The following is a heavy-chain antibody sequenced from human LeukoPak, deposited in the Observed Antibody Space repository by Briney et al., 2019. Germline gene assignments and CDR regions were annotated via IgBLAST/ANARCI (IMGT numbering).Heavy chain of an antibody. D-gene: IGHD6-13*01. V-gene: IGHV3-21*01. CDR3: ARQQQLGT. J-gene: IGHJ5*02. Sequence: PGGSLRLSCAASGFTFSSYSMNWVRQAPGKGLEWVSSISSCSSYIYYADSVKGRFTISRDNAKNSLYLQMNSLRAEDTAVYYCARQQQLGTWGQGTLVTVSS. CDR1: GFTFSSYS. CDR2: ISSCSSYI.